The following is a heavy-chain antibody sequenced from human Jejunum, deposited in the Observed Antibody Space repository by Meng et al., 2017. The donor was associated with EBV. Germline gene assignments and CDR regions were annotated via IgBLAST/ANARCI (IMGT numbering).Heavy chain of an antibody. J-gene: IGHJ5*02. V-gene: IGHV1-8*01. D-gene: IGHD5-18*01. CDR2: MNPNSGNT. Sequence: TEVTKSGAAGRVSFNATGYTFTSYDNNWMRQATGQGLEWMGWMNPNSGNTGYAQKFQGRVNMTRNTSISTAYMELSSLRSEDTAVYYCARGASYGSALPWGQGTLVTVSS. CDR3: ARGASYGSALP. CDR1: GYTFTSYD.